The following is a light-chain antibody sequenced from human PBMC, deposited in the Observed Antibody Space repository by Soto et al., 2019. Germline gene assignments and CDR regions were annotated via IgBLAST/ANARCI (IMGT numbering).Light chain of an antibody. CDR2: DNT. CDR3: QSYDSILSASV. V-gene: IGLV1-40*01. Sequence: QSVLTQPPSVSGAPGQRVTISCTGSSSNIGAGYDVHWYQHLPGTAPKLLIFDNTNRPSGVPDRFSGSKSGTSASLAIVGLQAEDEADYYCQSYDSILSASVFGGGTKLTVL. CDR1: SSNIGAGYD. J-gene: IGLJ3*02.